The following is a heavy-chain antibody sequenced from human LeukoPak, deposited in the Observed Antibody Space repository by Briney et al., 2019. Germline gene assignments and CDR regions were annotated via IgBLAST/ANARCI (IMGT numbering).Heavy chain of an antibody. V-gene: IGHV3-48*03. Sequence: PGGSLRLSCAACGFTFSSYEMNWLRQAPGKALEGVSYISSSGSNIFYADSVKGRFTISRHNAKNSLYLNMNSLSAEDTAVYYCAELGITMIGGVWGKGTTVTMSS. D-gene: IGHD3-10*02. CDR2: ISSSGSNI. CDR1: GFTFSSYE. J-gene: IGHJ6*04. CDR3: AELGITMIGGV.